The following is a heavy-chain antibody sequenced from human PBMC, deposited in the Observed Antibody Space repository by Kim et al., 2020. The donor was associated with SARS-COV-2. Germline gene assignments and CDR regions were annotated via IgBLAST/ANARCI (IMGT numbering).Heavy chain of an antibody. Sequence: SETLSLTCAVYGGSFSGYYWSWIRQPPGKGLEWIGEINHSGSTNYNPSLKSRVTISVDTSKNQFSLKLSSVTAADTAVYYCARGGWTYAHWFDPWGQGTLVTVSS. V-gene: IGHV4-34*01. CDR2: INHSGST. D-gene: IGHD3-16*01. CDR3: ARGGWTYAHWFDP. CDR1: GGSFSGYY. J-gene: IGHJ5*02.